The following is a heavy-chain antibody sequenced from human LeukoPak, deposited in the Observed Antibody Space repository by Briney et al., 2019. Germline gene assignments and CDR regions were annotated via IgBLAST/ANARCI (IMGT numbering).Heavy chain of an antibody. CDR1: GGSISSYY. J-gene: IGHJ4*02. V-gene: IGHV4-59*01. D-gene: IGHD6-13*01. CDR3: ARGLGIADY. Sequence: SETLSLTCTVSGGSISSYYWSWIRQPPGKGLEWIGYIYYSGSTNYNPSLKSRVTISVDTSKNQFSLKLSSVTAADTAVYYCARGLGIADYWGQGTLVTVSS. CDR2: IYYSGST.